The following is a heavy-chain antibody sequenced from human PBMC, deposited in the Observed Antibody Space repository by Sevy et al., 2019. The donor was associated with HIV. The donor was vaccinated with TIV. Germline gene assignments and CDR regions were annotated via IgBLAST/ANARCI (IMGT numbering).Heavy chain of an antibody. J-gene: IGHJ4*02. CDR3: AKYYYHDSSGYSYYFDH. CDR1: GFIFSNYA. CDR2: ISRSGVRT. D-gene: IGHD3-22*01. Sequence: GGSLRLSCAASGFIFSNYAMNWVRQAPGKGLEWVSSISRSGVRTYYADSVKGRFAISRDNSNNTLYLQVDNLRGEDTAVYYCAKYYYHDSSGYSYYFDHWGQGTLVTVSS. V-gene: IGHV3-23*01.